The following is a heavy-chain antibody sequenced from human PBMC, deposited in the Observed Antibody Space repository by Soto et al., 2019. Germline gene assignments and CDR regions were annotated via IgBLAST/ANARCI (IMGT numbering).Heavy chain of an antibody. J-gene: IGHJ5*02. CDR3: ARVGPWVPYYYDSSPYTFENWFDP. V-gene: IGHV4-39*02. CDR2: IYYSGST. CDR1: GGSISSSSYY. Sequence: PSETVSLTCIVSGGSISSSSYYWGWIRQPPGKGLEWIGSIYYSGSTYYNPSLKSRVTISVDMTNNHVSLILNSVTAADTAVYYCARVGPWVPYYYDSSPYTFENWFDPWGQGTLVTVSS. D-gene: IGHD3-22*01.